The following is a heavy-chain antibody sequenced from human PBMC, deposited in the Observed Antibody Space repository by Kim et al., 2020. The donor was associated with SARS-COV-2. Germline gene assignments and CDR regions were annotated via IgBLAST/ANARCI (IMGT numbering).Heavy chain of an antibody. CDR3: ARHMGIAARGYAFDI. CDR2: IYPGDSDT. Sequence: GESLKISCKGSGYSFTSYWIGWVRQMPGKGLEWMGIIYPGDSDTRYSPSFQGQVTISADKSISTAYLQWSSLKASDTAMYYCARHMGIAARGYAFDIWGQGTMVTVSS. D-gene: IGHD6-6*01. CDR1: GYSFTSYW. J-gene: IGHJ3*02. V-gene: IGHV5-51*01.